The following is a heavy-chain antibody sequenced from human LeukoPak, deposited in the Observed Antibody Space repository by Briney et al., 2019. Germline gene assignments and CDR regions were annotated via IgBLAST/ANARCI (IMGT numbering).Heavy chain of an antibody. V-gene: IGHV3-23*01. Sequence: GGSLRLSCAASGFTFSNYAMSWVRQAPGKGLEWVSAITGSGGNTYYADSVKGRFTISRDNSKNTLYLQMNSLRAEDTAIYYCARVQVLGTYDWFDPWGQGTLVTVSS. CDR1: GFTFSNYA. D-gene: IGHD4/OR15-4a*01. J-gene: IGHJ5*02. CDR2: ITGSGGNT. CDR3: ARVQVLGTYDWFDP.